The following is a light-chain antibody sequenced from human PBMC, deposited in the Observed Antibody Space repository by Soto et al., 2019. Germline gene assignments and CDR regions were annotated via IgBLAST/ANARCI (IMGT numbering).Light chain of an antibody. CDR2: AAS. J-gene: IGKJ5*01. CDR1: QVMSSW. V-gene: IGKV1D-12*01. Sequence: DIHMTQSPSSVSAAVGERVTITCRASQVMSSWLAWYQQKPGKAPKLLIFAASTLQSGVPPRFSGSGSRTDFTLTITSLQPEDIGTYYCQQTDTLPSTFGQGTRLEIK. CDR3: QQTDTLPST.